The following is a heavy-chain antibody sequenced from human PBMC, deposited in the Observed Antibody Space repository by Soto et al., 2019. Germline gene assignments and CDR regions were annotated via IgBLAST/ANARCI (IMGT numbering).Heavy chain of an antibody. V-gene: IGHV3-21*01. Sequence: EVQLVESGGGLVKPGGSLRLSCAASGFTFSSYSMNWVRQAPGKGLEWVSSISSSSSYIYYADSVKGRFTISRDNAKNSLYLQMNSLRGENTAVYYCARDLRNDYGDYSGVYWGQGTLVTVSS. CDR1: GFTFSSYS. CDR3: ARDLRNDYGDYSGVY. CDR2: ISSSSSYI. J-gene: IGHJ4*02. D-gene: IGHD4-17*01.